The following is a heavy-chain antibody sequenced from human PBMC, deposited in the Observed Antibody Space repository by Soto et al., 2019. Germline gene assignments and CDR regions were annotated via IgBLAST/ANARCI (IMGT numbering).Heavy chain of an antibody. V-gene: IGHV4-30-4*01. CDR3: ARDRVVVVPAATTRYGMDV. D-gene: IGHD2-2*01. Sequence: SETLSLTCTVSGGSISSGDYYWSLIRQPPGKGLEWIGYIYYSGSTYYNPSLKSRVTISVDTSKNQFSLKLSSVTAADTAVYYCARDRVVVVPAATTRYGMDVWGQGTTVTVSS. CDR1: GGSISSGDYY. J-gene: IGHJ6*02. CDR2: IYYSGST.